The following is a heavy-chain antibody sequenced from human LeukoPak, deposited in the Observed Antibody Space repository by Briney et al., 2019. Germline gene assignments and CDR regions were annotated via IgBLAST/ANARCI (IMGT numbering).Heavy chain of an antibody. D-gene: IGHD3-3*01. J-gene: IGHJ3*02. CDR2: IYYSGST. CDR3: ARWFDFDFWGGYAPNLGAFDI. Sequence: SQTLSLTCTVSGGSISSGDYYWSWIRQPPGKGLEWIGYIYYSGSTYYNPSLKSRVTISVDTSKNQFSLKLDSVTGADTGVYFCARWFDFDFWGGYAPNLGAFDIWGQGTMVTVSS. CDR1: GGSISSGDYY. V-gene: IGHV4-30-4*08.